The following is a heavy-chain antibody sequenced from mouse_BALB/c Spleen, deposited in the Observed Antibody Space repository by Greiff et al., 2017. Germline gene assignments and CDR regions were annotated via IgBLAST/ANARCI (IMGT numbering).Heavy chain of an antibody. CDR2: ISSGGSYT. Sequence: EVNVVESGGDLVKPGGSLKLSCAASGFTFSSYGMSWVRQTPDKRLEWVATISSGGSYTYYPDSVKGRFTISRDNAKNTLYLQMSSLKSEDTAMYYCARLTTMITTMNYWGQGTTLTVSS. D-gene: IGHD2-4*01. J-gene: IGHJ2*01. V-gene: IGHV5-6*01. CDR1: GFTFSSYG. CDR3: ARLTTMITTMNY.